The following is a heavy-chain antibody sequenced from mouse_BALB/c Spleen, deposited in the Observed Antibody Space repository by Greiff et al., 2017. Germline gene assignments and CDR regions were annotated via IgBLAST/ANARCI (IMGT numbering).Heavy chain of an antibody. CDR3: ARGSRDYYAMDY. CDR2: ISDGGSYT. Sequence: EVQGVESGGGLVKPGGSLKLSCAASGFTFSDYYMYWVRQTPEKRLEWVATISDGGSYTYYPDSVKGRFTISRDNAKNNLYLQMSSLKSEDTAMYYCARGSRDYYAMDYWGQGTSVTVSS. V-gene: IGHV5-4*02. CDR1: GFTFSDYY. J-gene: IGHJ4*01.